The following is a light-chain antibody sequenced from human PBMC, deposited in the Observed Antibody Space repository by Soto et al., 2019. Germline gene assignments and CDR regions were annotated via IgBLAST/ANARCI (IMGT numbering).Light chain of an antibody. CDR2: AAS. CDR1: QTVSKNY. V-gene: IGKV3-20*01. CDR3: QQYAVSPIT. J-gene: IGKJ5*01. Sequence: EIVLTQSPVTLSLSPGEGATLSCRASQTVSKNYLAWYQQKAGQAPRLVIYAASTRATGIPDRFSGSGSGTDFTLTIRRLEPEDFAVFYCQQYAVSPITFGQGTRLDIK.